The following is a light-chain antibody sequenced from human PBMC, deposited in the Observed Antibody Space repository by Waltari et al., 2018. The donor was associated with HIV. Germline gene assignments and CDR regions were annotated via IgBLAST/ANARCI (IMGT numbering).Light chain of an antibody. Sequence: QSALTQPASVSGSPGQSITISCTGTSSDVGSYNLVSWYQQHPGKAPKLMIYEVNKRPSGASNRFSGSKSGNTASLTISGLQAEDETDYYCCSYAGSSTSVVFGGGTKLTVL. J-gene: IGLJ2*01. CDR2: EVN. CDR3: CSYAGSSTSVV. V-gene: IGLV2-23*02. CDR1: SSDVGSYNL.